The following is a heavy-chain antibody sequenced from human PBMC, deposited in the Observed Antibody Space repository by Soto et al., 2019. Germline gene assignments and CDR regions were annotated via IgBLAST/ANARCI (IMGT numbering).Heavy chain of an antibody. CDR1: GYTFTSYG. CDR2: ISAYNGNT. Sequence: ASVKVSCKASGYTFTSYGISWVRQAPGQGLEWMGWISAYNGNTNYAQKLQGRVTMTTDTSTSTAYMELRSLRSDDTVVYYCVFYDYIWGSYRYNYWGQGTLVTVSS. D-gene: IGHD3-16*02. J-gene: IGHJ4*02. V-gene: IGHV1-18*01. CDR3: VFYDYIWGSYRYNY.